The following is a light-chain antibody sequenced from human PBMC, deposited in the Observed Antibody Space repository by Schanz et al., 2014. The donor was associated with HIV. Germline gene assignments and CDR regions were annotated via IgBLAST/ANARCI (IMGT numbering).Light chain of an antibody. CDR3: SSFTRGTTPVI. CDR1: SADIGSYNY. V-gene: IGLV2-14*03. J-gene: IGLJ7*01. CDR2: GVT. Sequence: QSVLTQPASVSGSPGRSVTFSCTGTSADIGSYNYVSWYQHHPGKAPKLLIYGVTDRPSGVSNRFSGSKSGNTASLTISGLQAEDEAVYYCSSFTRGTTPVIFGGGTQLTVL.